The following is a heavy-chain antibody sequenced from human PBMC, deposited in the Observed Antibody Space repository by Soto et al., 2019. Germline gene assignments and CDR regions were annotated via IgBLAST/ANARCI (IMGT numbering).Heavy chain of an antibody. CDR2: IDPSGGSA. J-gene: IGHJ4*02. V-gene: IGHV1-46*02. Sequence: ASVKVSCKASGDTFNSHYIHWARQAPGQGLEWMGIIDPSGGSARYARKFQGGVTMTRDTSTNTVYMEVSSLRFEDTAVHYCARDGPYSGYDYDYWGQGTLVTVSS. CDR1: GDTFNSHY. CDR3: ARDGPYSGYDYDY. D-gene: IGHD5-12*01.